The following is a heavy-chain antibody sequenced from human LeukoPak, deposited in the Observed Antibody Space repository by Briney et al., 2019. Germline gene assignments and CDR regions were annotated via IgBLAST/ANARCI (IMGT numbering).Heavy chain of an antibody. CDR1: GFTFSSYG. J-gene: IGHJ4*02. CDR3: ASHYYDSSGLFDY. Sequence: GRSLRLSCAASGFTFSSYGMHWVRQAPGKGLEWVAVIWYDGSNKYYADSVKGRFTISRDNSKNTLYLQMNSLRAEDTAVYYCASHYYDSSGLFDYWGQGTLVTVSS. V-gene: IGHV3-33*01. D-gene: IGHD3-22*01. CDR2: IWYDGSNK.